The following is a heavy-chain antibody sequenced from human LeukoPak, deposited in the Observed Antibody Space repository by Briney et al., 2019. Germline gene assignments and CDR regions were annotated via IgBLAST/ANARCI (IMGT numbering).Heavy chain of an antibody. D-gene: IGHD5-24*01. J-gene: IGHJ5*02. V-gene: IGHV3-49*04. CDR2: IRAELDGGTT. Sequence: GGSLRLSCAASGFVFGDFVITWVRQAPGRGLECVGFIRAELDGGTTEYAASLEGRFTISRDDSKGIAYLQMNSLEIDDTAIYFCTRGFMASWSQGTLVTVSS. CDR3: TRGFMAS. CDR1: GFVFGDFV.